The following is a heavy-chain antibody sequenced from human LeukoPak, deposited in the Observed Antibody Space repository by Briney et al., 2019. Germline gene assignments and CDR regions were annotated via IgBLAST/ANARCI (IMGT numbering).Heavy chain of an antibody. V-gene: IGHV3-21*06. CDR3: ARSPIAAAGQIDY. D-gene: IGHD6-13*01. Sequence: PGGSLRLSCVASGFTFSTYNMNWVRHAPGKGLEWVSSITSSSRYTFYADSVKGRFTISRDNAKNSLYLQMNSLRAEDTAVYYCARSPIAAAGQIDYWGQGTLVTVSS. J-gene: IGHJ4*02. CDR2: ITSSSRYT. CDR1: GFTFSTYN.